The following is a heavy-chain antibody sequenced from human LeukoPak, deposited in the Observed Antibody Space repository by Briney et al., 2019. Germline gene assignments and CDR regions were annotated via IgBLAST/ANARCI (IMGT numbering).Heavy chain of an antibody. CDR3: ARHGVTTTGYYWD. Sequence: PSETLSLTCTVSGGSIGNTTFYWAWIRPPPGKGLEWIGSIYYSGSTYYNPSLKSRVTISIGTSKNQFPLQLSSVAATDTAVYYCARHGVTTTGYYWDGGQGTLVTVSS. CDR1: GGSIGNTTFY. J-gene: IGHJ4*02. D-gene: IGHD3-9*01. CDR2: IYYSGST. V-gene: IGHV4-39*01.